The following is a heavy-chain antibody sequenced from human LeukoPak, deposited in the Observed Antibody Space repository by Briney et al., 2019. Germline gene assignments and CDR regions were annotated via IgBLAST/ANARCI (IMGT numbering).Heavy chain of an antibody. D-gene: IGHD3-3*01. Sequence: ASVKVSCKASGYTFTSYGISWVRQAPGQGLEWMGGIIPIFGTASYAQKFQGRVTITADESTSTAYMELSSLRSEDTAVYYCATQGGKLRFLEWLPYYFDYWGQGTLVTVSS. CDR1: GYTFTSYG. CDR3: ATQGGKLRFLEWLPYYFDY. J-gene: IGHJ4*02. V-gene: IGHV1-69*13. CDR2: IIPIFGTA.